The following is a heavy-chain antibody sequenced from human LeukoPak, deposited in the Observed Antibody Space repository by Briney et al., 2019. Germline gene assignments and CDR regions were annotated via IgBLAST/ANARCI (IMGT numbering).Heavy chain of an antibody. V-gene: IGHV4-39*01. CDR1: GGSISSSSYY. CDR2: IYYSGST. D-gene: IGHD6-13*01. J-gene: IGHJ4*02. CDR3: ARLRIAAAGTGYFDY. Sequence: SETLSLTCTVSGGSISSSSYYWGWIRQPPGKGLEWIGSIYYSGSTYYNPSLKSRVTISVDTSKNQFSLKLSSVTAADTAVYYCARLRIAAAGTGYFDYWGQGTLVTVSS.